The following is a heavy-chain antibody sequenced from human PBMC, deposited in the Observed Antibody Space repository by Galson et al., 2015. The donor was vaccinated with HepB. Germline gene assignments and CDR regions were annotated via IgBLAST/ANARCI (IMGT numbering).Heavy chain of an antibody. J-gene: IGHJ4*02. CDR1: GYTFTGYY. CDR2: INPHSGAT. D-gene: IGHD3-10*01. V-gene: IGHV1-2*02. CDR3: ARVWFGELLVDY. Sequence: SVKVSCKASGYTFTGYYMHWVRQAPGQGLEWMGWINPHSGATKYAQKFQGRVTMTRDTSISTAYMELSRLRSDDTAVYYCARVWFGELLVDYWGQGTLVTVSS.